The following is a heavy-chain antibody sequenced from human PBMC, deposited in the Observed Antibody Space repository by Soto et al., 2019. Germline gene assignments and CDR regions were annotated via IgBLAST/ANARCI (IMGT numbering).Heavy chain of an antibody. D-gene: IGHD3-10*01. Sequence: SETLSLTCTVSGGSISSYYWSWIRQPPGKGLEWIGYIYYSGSTNYNPSLKSRVTISVDTSKNQFSLKLSSVTAADTAVYYCARASAGSIPYYFDYWGQGTLVTVSS. V-gene: IGHV4-59*01. CDR2: IYYSGST. J-gene: IGHJ4*02. CDR1: GGSISSYY. CDR3: ARASAGSIPYYFDY.